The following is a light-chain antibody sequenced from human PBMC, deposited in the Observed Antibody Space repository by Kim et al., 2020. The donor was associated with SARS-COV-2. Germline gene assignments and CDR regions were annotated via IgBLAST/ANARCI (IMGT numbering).Light chain of an antibody. CDR2: KAS. CDR1: QSISSW. J-gene: IGKJ2*03. Sequence: DIQMTQSPSTLSASPGDRVTITCRASQSISSWLAWYQQKPGKAPKLLIYKASSLESGVPSRFSGSGSGTEFTLTISSLQSDDIATYYCQQYNSYPVSFGQGTKLEI. V-gene: IGKV1-5*03. CDR3: QQYNSYPVS.